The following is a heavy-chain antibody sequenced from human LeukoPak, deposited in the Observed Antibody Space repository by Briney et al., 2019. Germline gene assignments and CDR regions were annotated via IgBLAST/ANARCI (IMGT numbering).Heavy chain of an antibody. D-gene: IGHD4-23*01. CDR2: INPHSGGT. CDR3: ARAYDYGGNLVPFDD. V-gene: IGHV1-2*02. J-gene: IGHJ4*02. Sequence: ASVKVSCKASGYTFTGYYMHWVRQAPGQGLEWMGWINPHSGGTNSAQKFQGRVTMTRDTSISTAYMELSRLRSDDTAVYYCARAYDYGGNLVPFDDSGQGTLVTVSS. CDR1: GYTFTGYY.